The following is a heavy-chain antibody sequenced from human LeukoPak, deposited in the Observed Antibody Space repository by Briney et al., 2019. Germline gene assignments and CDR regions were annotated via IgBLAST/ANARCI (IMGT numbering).Heavy chain of an antibody. CDR3: ARDGLVTMELDY. D-gene: IGHD3/OR15-3a*01. J-gene: IGHJ4*02. CDR1: GGSISSSRHY. V-gene: IGHV4-61*02. CDR2: IYPSGNT. Sequence: PSQTLSLTCTVSGGSISSSRHYWSWIRQPAGKGLEWVGRIYPSGNTNYNPSLKSRVTISLDTSKNQFSLNLRSVTAADTAVYYCARDGLVTMELDYWGQGTLVTVSS.